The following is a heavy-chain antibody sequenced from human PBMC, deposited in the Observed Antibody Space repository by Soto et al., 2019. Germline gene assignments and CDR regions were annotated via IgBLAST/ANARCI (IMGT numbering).Heavy chain of an antibody. D-gene: IGHD3-10*01. CDR1: GFTFSSYA. Sequence: EVQLLESGGGLVQPGGSLRLSCAASGFTFSSYAMSWVRQAPGKGLEWVSVIRGSGGSTYYADSVKGRFTISRDNSKNTVYLQMNSLGAEDTAVYYCARIPYGNDGWGYYFDYWGQGTLVTVSS. V-gene: IGHV3-23*01. CDR3: ARIPYGNDGWGYYFDY. CDR2: IRGSGGST. J-gene: IGHJ4*02.